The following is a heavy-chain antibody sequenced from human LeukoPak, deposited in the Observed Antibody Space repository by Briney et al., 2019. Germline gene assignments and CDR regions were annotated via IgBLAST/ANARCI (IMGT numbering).Heavy chain of an antibody. J-gene: IGHJ4*02. CDR3: ARNQAGYCGTTRCYRGIDY. CDR1: GFTFNIHW. V-gene: IGHV3-74*01. CDR2: LNSDGKTT. Sequence: PGGSLRLSCTASGFTFNIHWMHWVRQAPGKGLVWVSFLNSDGKTTGYADSVKGRFTISRDNAENTLYLQMSDLRPEDTAVYYCARNQAGYCGTTRCYRGIDYWGQGTLVTVSS. D-gene: IGHD2-2*01.